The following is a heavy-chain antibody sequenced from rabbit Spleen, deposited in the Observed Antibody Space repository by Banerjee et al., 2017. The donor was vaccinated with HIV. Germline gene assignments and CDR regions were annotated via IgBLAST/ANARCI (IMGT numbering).Heavy chain of an antibody. CDR1: GFSFSTNYY. J-gene: IGHJ4*01. CDR2: IYAGSSGSA. V-gene: IGHV1S45*01. CDR3: ARNEHL. Sequence: QEQLVESGGGLVQPEGSLTLTCTASGFSFSTNYYMCWVRQAPGKGLEWIACIYAGSSGSAYYATWAKGRFTISKTSSTTMTLRMTSLTAADTATYFCARNEHLWGPGTLVTVS.